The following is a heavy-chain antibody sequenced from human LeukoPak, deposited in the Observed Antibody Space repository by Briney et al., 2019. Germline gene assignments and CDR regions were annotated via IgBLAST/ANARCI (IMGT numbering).Heavy chain of an antibody. D-gene: IGHD6-19*01. V-gene: IGHV4-4*02. Sequence: SETLSLTCAVSGSSISSSNWWSWVRQPPGKGLEWIGEIYHSGSTNYNPSLKSRVTISVDKSKNQLSLKMSSVTAADTAEYYCARGDSSGWHPYYYMDVWGKGTTVTVSS. CDR1: GSSISSSNW. CDR2: IYHSGST. CDR3: ARGDSSGWHPYYYMDV. J-gene: IGHJ6*03.